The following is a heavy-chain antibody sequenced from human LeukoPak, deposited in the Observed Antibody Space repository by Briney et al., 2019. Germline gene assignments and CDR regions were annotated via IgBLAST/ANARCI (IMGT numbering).Heavy chain of an antibody. CDR1: GYTFTGYY. Sequence: ASVTVSCKASGYTFTGYYMHWVRQAPGQGLEWMGWINPNSGGTNYAQKQGRVTMTRDTSISTAYMELSRLRSDDTAVYYCARDSGERGSGSYLIAYWGQGTLVTVSS. CDR3: ARDSGERGSGSYLIAY. D-gene: IGHD3-10*01. CDR2: INPNSGGT. V-gene: IGHV1-2*02. J-gene: IGHJ4*02.